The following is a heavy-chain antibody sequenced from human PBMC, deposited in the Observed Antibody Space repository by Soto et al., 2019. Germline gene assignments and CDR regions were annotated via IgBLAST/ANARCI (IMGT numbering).Heavy chain of an antibody. J-gene: IGHJ4*02. CDR3: VRDNWNSY. D-gene: IGHD1-1*01. Sequence: EVQLVESGGGLVQPGGSLRLSCAASGFTFRNYWMHWVRQAPGKGLVWVSRVTSDGSSTNYADSVKGRFTISRDNAKNTLYLQMSSLRAEDTAVYYCVRDNWNSYWGQGTLVTVSS. V-gene: IGHV3-74*01. CDR1: GFTFRNYW. CDR2: VTSDGSST.